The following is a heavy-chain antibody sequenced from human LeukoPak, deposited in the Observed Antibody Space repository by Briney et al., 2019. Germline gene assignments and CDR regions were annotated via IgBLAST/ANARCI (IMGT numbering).Heavy chain of an antibody. J-gene: IGHJ5*02. CDR1: GYTFTDYY. CDR3: ARGLNRYYYDSSGYNHHDTDP. Sequence: ASVKVSCKASGYTFTDYYMHWVRQAPGQGLEWMGWIHPNSGGTNYAQKFQGRVTMTRDTSISTAYMELSRLRSDDTAVYYCARGLNRYYYDSSGYNHHDTDPWGQGTLVTVSS. CDR2: IHPNSGGT. V-gene: IGHV1-2*02. D-gene: IGHD3-22*01.